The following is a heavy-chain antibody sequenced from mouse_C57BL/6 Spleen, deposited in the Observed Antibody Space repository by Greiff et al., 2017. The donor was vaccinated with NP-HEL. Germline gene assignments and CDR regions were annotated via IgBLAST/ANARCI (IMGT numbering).Heavy chain of an antibody. V-gene: IGHV5-9*01. CDR2: ISGGGGNT. CDR1: GFTFSSYT. J-gene: IGHJ2*01. Sequence: EVKLVESGGGLVKPGGSLKLSCAASGFTFSSYTMSWVRQTPEKRLEWVATISGGGGNTYYPDSVKGRFTISRDNAKNTLYLQMSSLRSEDTALYYCARPLDSSGLDYWGQGTTLTVSS. D-gene: IGHD3-2*02. CDR3: ARPLDSSGLDY.